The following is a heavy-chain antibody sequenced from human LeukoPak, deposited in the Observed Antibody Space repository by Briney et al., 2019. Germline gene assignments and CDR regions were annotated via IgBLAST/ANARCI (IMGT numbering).Heavy chain of an antibody. D-gene: IGHD3-22*01. Sequence: ASVKVSCKRSGYTFIDRYLHGVRQAPRKGRDSLGWIDPDTGDTNYPQKFQGRVTMTRDTSSSTAYMELNGLRSDDTAVYYCARAGHNSNSGGYDFWGLGTLVTVSS. CDR2: IDPDTGDT. V-gene: IGHV1-2*02. CDR3: ARAGHNSNSGGYDF. CDR1: GYTFIDRY. J-gene: IGHJ4*02.